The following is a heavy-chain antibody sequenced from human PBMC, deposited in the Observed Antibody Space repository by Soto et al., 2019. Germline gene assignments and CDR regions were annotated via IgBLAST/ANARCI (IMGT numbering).Heavy chain of an antibody. CDR1: GYTFTSYA. CDR2: INAGNGNT. CDR3: ADGYSSSWSFDT. J-gene: IGHJ5*02. Sequence: ASVKVSCKASGYTFTSYAMHWVRQAPGQRLEWMGWINAGNGNTKYSQKFEGRVTITRDTSASTAYMELSSLRSEDTAVYYCADGYSSSWSFDTWGQGTLVTVSS. V-gene: IGHV1-3*01. D-gene: IGHD6-13*01.